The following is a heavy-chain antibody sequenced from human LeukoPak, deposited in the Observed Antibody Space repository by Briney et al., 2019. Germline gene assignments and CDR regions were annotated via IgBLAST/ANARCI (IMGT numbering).Heavy chain of an antibody. CDR2: INPSGGST. V-gene: IGHV1-46*01. Sequence: ASVKVSCKASGYTFTTYYMHWVRQAPGQGLEWVGIINPSGGSTTYAQKFQGRVTMTRDTSTSTVYMELSSLRSEDTAVYYRAGSSGWYCDYWGQGTLVTVSS. CDR1: GYTFTTYY. CDR3: AGSSGWYCDY. J-gene: IGHJ4*02. D-gene: IGHD6-19*01.